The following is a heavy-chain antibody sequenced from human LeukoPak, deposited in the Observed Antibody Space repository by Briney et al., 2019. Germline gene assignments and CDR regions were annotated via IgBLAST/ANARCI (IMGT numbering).Heavy chain of an antibody. D-gene: IGHD2-2*01. Sequence: GESLKISCKGSGYSFTSYWIGWVRQMPGKGLEWMGIIYPGDSDTRYSPSFQGQVTISADKSISTAYLQWSSLKASDTAMYYCARPYCSSTSCLAWFDPWGQGTLVTASS. CDR2: IYPGDSDT. CDR1: GYSFTSYW. V-gene: IGHV5-51*01. CDR3: ARPYCSSTSCLAWFDP. J-gene: IGHJ5*02.